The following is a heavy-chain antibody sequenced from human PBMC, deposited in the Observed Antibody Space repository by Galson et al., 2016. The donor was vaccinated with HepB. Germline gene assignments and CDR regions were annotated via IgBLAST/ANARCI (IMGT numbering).Heavy chain of an antibody. CDR2: ISDDGTNQ. J-gene: IGHJ4*02. CDR1: GYNFSNFA. CDR3: ARADYGDYVAFFDY. D-gene: IGHD4-17*01. Sequence: SLRLSCAGSGYNFSNFAMHWVRQAPGKGLEWVATISDDGTNQYYVDSAKGRFTISRDNSKNTLYLQMNSLRPEDTAVYYCARADYGDYVAFFDYWGQGTLVTVSS. V-gene: IGHV3-30*04.